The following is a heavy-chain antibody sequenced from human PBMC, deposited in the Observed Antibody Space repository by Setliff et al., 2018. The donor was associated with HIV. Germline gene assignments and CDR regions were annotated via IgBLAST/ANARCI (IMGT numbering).Heavy chain of an antibody. CDR2: INHSGST. D-gene: IGHD3-10*01. Sequence: SETLSLTCAVYGGSFSGYYWSWIRQSPGKGLEWIGEINHSGSTNYNPSLKSRVTTSVDTSKNQFSLKLSSVTAADTAVYYCARRLGFGRLLSDYQYYGMDFWGQGTTVTVSS. J-gene: IGHJ6*02. CDR3: ARRLGFGRLLSDYQYYGMDF. CDR1: GGSFSGYY. V-gene: IGHV4-34*01.